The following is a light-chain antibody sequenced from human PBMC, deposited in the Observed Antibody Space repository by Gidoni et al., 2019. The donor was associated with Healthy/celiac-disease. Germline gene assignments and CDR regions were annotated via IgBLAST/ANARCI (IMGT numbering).Light chain of an antibody. CDR2: SNN. J-gene: IGLJ1*01. CDR3: AAWDDSLNAYV. Sequence: QSVLTQPPSASGTPGQRVTISCSGRSSNIGSNTVNWYQQLPGTAPKLLIYSNNQRPSGVPDRFSGSKSGTSASLAISGLQSEDEADYYCAAWDDSLNAYVFGTGPKVTVL. V-gene: IGLV1-44*01. CDR1: SSNIGSNT.